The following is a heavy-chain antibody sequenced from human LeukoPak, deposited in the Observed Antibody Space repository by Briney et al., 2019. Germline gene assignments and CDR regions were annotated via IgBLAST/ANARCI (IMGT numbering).Heavy chain of an antibody. V-gene: IGHV1-2*02. Sequence: GASVKVSCKASGYTFTDYNLHWVRQAPGQGLEWMGWINPNSGGTIYAQKFHGRVTMTRDTSISTAYMEVSRLGSDDTAVYSCARGGGTTGNRLYYFDNWGQGTLVTVSS. CDR1: GYTFTDYN. D-gene: IGHD1-1*01. CDR3: ARGGGTTGNRLYYFDN. CDR2: INPNSGGT. J-gene: IGHJ4*02.